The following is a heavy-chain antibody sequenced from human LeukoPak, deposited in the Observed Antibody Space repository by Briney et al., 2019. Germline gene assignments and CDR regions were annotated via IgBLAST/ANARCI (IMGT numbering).Heavy chain of an antibody. J-gene: IGHJ6*02. D-gene: IGHD2-2*01. CDR2: IYPGDSDT. CDR3: ARHTVVSPITGYYYGMDV. Sequence: GESLKISCKGSGYSFTSYWISWVRQMPGKGLEWMGIIYPGDSDTRYSPSFQGQVTISADKSISTAYLQWSSLKASDTAMYYCARHTVVSPITGYYYGMDVWGQGTTVTVSS. CDR1: GYSFTSYW. V-gene: IGHV5-51*01.